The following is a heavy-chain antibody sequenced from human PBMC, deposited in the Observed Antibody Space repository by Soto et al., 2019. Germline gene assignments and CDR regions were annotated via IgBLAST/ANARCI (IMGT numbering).Heavy chain of an antibody. CDR2: INNSGRT. V-gene: IGHV4-34*01. CDR3: ERLYCTKGVRQRFIDY. CDR1: DGSSIVYY. J-gene: IGHJ4*02. Sequence: SDTFGVEDGSSIVYYWSRIIKPPGKGLECIGEINNSGRTNYKKSINSRVTISVDTSKNQFSLKLRHVTAADTDVYYCERLYCTKGVRQRFIDYWVQGTLVTVS. D-gene: IGHD2-8*01.